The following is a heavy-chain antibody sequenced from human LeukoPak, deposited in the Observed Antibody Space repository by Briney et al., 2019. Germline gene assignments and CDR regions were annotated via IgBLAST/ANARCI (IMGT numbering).Heavy chain of an antibody. CDR2: IYYSGST. CDR3: ASSIVVVPAAMDYYYMDD. CDR1: GGSISSGDYY. J-gene: IGHJ6*03. D-gene: IGHD2-2*01. V-gene: IGHV4-30-4*08. Sequence: SETLSLTCTVSGGSISSGDYYWSWIRQPPGKGLEWIGYIYYSGSTYYNPSLKSRVTISVDTSKNQFSLKLSSVTAADTAVYYCASSIVVVPAAMDYYYMDDWGKGTTVTVSS.